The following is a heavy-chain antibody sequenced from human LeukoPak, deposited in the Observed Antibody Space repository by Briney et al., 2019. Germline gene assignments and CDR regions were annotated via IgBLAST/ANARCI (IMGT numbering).Heavy chain of an antibody. D-gene: IGHD2-2*01. CDR3: ARRRTSGDFDY. J-gene: IGHJ4*02. Sequence: QTGGSLRLSWAASGFTFSSYWMHWVRQAPGKGLVWVSRISRDGRSTDYADSVKVRFTISRDNAKNTLYLQMNSLRAEDTAVYYCARRRTSGDFDYWGQGTLVTVSS. CDR2: ISRDGRST. CDR1: GFTFSSYW. V-gene: IGHV3-74*01.